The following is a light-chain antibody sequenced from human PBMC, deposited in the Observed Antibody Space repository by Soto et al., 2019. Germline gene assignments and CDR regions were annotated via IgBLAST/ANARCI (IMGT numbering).Light chain of an antibody. CDR2: GAS. J-gene: IGKJ4*01. CDR3: QQRSNWRWLT. V-gene: IGKV3D-20*02. CDR1: QSVSNNY. Sequence: GLSPSPGTLSLSPVERATLSCRARQSVSNNYLAWYQQKPGQAPRLLIYGASNRATGIPARFSGSVSGTDFTLTISSLEPEDFAVYYCQQRSNWRWLTFGGGTKVDI.